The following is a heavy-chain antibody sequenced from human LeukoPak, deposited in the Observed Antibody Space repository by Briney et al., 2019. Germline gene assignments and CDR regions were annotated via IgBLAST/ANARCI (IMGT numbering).Heavy chain of an antibody. CDR1: GYSISSGYY. J-gene: IGHJ1*01. CDR2: IYYSGST. D-gene: IGHD6-19*01. V-gene: IGHV4-38-2*02. CDR3: ARGRKQWLPSGYFQH. Sequence: KPSETLSLTCTVSGYSISSGYYWGWIRQPPGKGLEWIGSIYYSGSTYYNPSLKSRVTISVDTSKNQFSLKLSSVTAADTAVYYCARGRKQWLPSGYFQHWGQGTLVTVSS.